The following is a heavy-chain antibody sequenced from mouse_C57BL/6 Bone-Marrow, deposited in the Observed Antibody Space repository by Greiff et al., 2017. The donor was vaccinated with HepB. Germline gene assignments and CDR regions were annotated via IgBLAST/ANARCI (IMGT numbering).Heavy chain of an antibody. CDR3: TRRGIYDYARYS. CDR1: GYTFTSYW. D-gene: IGHD2-4*01. CDR2: IHPNSGST. V-gene: IGHV1-64*01. Sequence: QVHVKQPGAELVKPGASVKLSCTASGYTFTSYWMHWVKQRPGQGLEWIGMIHPNSGSTNYNEKFKSKATLTVDKSSSTAYMQLSSLTSEDSAVYYCTRRGIYDYARYSWGQGTTLTVSS. J-gene: IGHJ2*01.